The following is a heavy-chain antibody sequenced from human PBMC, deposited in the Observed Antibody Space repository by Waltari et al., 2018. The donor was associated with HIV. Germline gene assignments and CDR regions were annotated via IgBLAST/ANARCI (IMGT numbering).Heavy chain of an antibody. CDR1: GFTFRGYL. Sequence: EVQLVESGGGLVQPGGCLRLACAAAGFTFRGYLMHWVRQAPGKGLVWVSCISSDGSTTNYADSVKGRLTISRDNAKNTLYLQMNSLRADDTAVYYCARENTMTYYDALDIWGQGTMVTVSS. D-gene: IGHD4-17*01. J-gene: IGHJ3*02. V-gene: IGHV3-74*01. CDR3: ARENTMTYYDALDI. CDR2: ISSDGSTT.